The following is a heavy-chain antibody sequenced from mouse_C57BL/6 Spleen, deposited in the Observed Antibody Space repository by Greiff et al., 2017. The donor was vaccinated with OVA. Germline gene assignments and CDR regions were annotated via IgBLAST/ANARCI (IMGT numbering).Heavy chain of an antibody. Sequence: QVQLQQPGAELVRPGSSVKLSCKASGYTFTSYWMHWVKQRPIQGLEWIGNTDPSDSETHYNQKFKDKATLTVDNSSSTAYMQLSSLTSEDSAVYYCARLSYSNFYFDYWGQGTTLTVSS. CDR2: TDPSDSET. D-gene: IGHD2-5*01. J-gene: IGHJ2*01. V-gene: IGHV1-52*01. CDR3: ARLSYSNFYFDY. CDR1: GYTFTSYW.